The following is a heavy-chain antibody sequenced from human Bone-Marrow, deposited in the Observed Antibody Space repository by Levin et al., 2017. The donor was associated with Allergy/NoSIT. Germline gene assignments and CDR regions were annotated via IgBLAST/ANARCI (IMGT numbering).Heavy chain of an antibody. CDR1: GGSISTYF. V-gene: IGHV4-59*01. CDR3: ARENSFRFDY. D-gene: IGHD2-15*01. Sequence: SQTLSLTCTVSGGSISTYFWSWIQQSPGKGLEWIGYIYDSGTTDYNPSLRSRVTISVDTSKNQFSLRLRSVTAADTAVYYCARENSFRFDYWGRGTLVAVSS. CDR2: IYDSGTT. J-gene: IGHJ4*02.